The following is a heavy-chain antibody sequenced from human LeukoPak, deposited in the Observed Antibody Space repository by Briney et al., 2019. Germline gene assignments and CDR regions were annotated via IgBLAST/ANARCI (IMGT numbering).Heavy chain of an antibody. CDR1: GFTVSSNY. V-gene: IGHV3-66*01. CDR2: IYSGGST. D-gene: IGHD3-16*02. CDR3: ASFISDAFDI. Sequence: TGGSLRLSCAASGFTVSSNYMSWVRQAPGKGLEWVSVIYSGGSTYYADSVKGRFTISRDNSKNTLYLQMNSLRAEDTAVYYCASFISDAFDIWGQGTMVTVSS. J-gene: IGHJ3*02.